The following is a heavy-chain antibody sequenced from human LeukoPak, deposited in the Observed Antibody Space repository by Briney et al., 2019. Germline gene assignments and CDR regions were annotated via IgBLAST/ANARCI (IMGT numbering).Heavy chain of an antibody. Sequence: PGGSLRLSCAASGFTFSSYWMSWVRQAPGKGLEWVASIKPDGSEMKYVASVKGRFTISRDNAKKSVYLQMNSLRVEDMGVYYCARAVSWGHFDYWGQGTLVTVSS. CDR2: IKPDGSEM. CDR3: ARAVSWGHFDY. CDR1: GFTFSSYW. V-gene: IGHV3-7*03. D-gene: IGHD6-13*01. J-gene: IGHJ4*02.